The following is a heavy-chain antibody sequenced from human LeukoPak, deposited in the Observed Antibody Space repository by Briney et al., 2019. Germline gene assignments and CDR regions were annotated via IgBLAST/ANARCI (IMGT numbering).Heavy chain of an antibody. CDR3: ARVYLESRVYYGSGRKQKYYFDY. J-gene: IGHJ4*02. Sequence: TSETLSLTCAVSGGSISSGGYSWSWIRQPPGKGLEWIGYIYHSGSTYYNPSLKSRVTISVDRSKNQFSLKLSSVTAADTAVYYCARVYLESRVYYGSGRKQKYYFDYWGQGTLVTVSS. V-gene: IGHV4-30-2*01. CDR1: GGSISSGGYS. CDR2: IYHSGST. D-gene: IGHD3-10*01.